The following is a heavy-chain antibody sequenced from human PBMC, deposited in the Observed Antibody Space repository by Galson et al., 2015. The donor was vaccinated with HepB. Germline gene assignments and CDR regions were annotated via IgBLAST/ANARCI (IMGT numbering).Heavy chain of an antibody. CDR3: ARTAVGSGTYYNDY. D-gene: IGHD3-10*01. CDR2: ISNSGSAI. J-gene: IGHJ4*02. Sequence: LRLSCAASGFTLSDYYMSWIPRAPGKGLEWVSYISNSGSAIYYADSVKGRFTISRDNAKNSLYLQMNSLRAEDTAVYYCARTAVGSGTYYNDYWGQGTLVTVSS. V-gene: IGHV3-11*01. CDR1: GFTLSDYY.